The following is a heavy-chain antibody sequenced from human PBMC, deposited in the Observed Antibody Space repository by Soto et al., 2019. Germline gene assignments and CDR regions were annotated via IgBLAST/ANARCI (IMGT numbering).Heavy chain of an antibody. CDR1: GFTFSSYT. J-gene: IGHJ4*02. D-gene: IGHD5-12*01. V-gene: IGHV3-30-3*01. CDR2: ISYDGSNK. Sequence: QVQLVESGGGVVQPGRSLRLSCAASGFTFSSYTIHWVRQAPGKGLEWVAVISYDGSNKYYADSVKGRFTISRDNSKNTLYLEMNSLRVEDTAVYYCARDREGAIYSGYDLRYWGQGILVTVSS. CDR3: ARDREGAIYSGYDLRY.